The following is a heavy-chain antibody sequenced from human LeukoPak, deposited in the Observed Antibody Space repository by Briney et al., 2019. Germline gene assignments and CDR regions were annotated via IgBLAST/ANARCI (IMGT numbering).Heavy chain of an antibody. J-gene: IGHJ4*02. V-gene: IGHV3-48*01. CDR1: GFTFSSDS. Sequence: GGSLRLSCAASGFTFSSDSMSWVRQAPGKGLEWVSYISSSSFTIHYADSVKGRFTISRDNAKNSLYLQMNSLRAEDTAVYYCAKERLDYWGQGTLVTVSS. D-gene: IGHD2-21*02. CDR3: AKERLDY. CDR2: ISSSSFTI.